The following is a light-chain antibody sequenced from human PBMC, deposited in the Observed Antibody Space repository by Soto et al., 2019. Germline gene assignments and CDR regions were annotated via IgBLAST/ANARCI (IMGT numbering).Light chain of an antibody. Sequence: DIQMTQSPSTLSASVGDRVTITCRASQSISSWLAWYQQKPGKAPKLLIYKASTLESGVPSRFSGSGSGTEFTLTISCLQPDDFATYYCQQYNSYPLTFGGGTKVEIK. CDR2: KAS. V-gene: IGKV1-5*03. CDR1: QSISSW. CDR3: QQYNSYPLT. J-gene: IGKJ4*01.